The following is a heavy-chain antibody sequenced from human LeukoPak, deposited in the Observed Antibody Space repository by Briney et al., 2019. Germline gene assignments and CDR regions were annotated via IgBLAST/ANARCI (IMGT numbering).Heavy chain of an antibody. D-gene: IGHD3-10*01. Sequence: SETLSLTCAVYGGSFSGSYWSWIRQPPGKGLEWIGEIRHSGSTNYNPSLKSRVTISVDTSKNQFSLKLSSATAADTAVYYCATWFGESVFDYWGQGTLVTVSS. CDR3: ATWFGESVFDY. V-gene: IGHV4-34*01. CDR1: GGSFSGSY. CDR2: IRHSGST. J-gene: IGHJ4*02.